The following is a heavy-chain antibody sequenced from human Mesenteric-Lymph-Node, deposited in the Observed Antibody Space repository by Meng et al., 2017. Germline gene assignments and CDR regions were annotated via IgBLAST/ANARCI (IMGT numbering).Heavy chain of an antibody. CDR1: GGSFSGYY. J-gene: IGHJ4*02. Sequence: GQLQQWGAVLLKPSETLSRTCAVYGGSFSGYYWSWLRQPPGKGLEWIGYMDYIGSTFYNPSLKSRVTISVDTSKNQFSLKLSSVTAADTAVYFCASGELLWDYWGQGTLVTVSS. D-gene: IGHD2-2*01. CDR3: ASGELLWDY. CDR2: MDYIGST. V-gene: IGHV4-34*01.